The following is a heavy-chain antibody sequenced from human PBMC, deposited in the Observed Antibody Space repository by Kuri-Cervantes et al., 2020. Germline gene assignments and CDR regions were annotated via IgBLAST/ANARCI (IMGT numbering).Heavy chain of an antibody. V-gene: IGHV5-51*01. CDR1: GYSFTSYW. CDR3: AGLLREWELQTGAGWFDP. D-gene: IGHD1-26*01. CDR2: IYPGDSDT. Sequence: KVSCLGSGYSFTSYWIASVRQIPGKGLEWLGIIYPGDSDTRYSPSFQGQVTISADKSITTAYLHWSSLKASDTAIYYCAGLLREWELQTGAGWFDPWGQGTLVTVSS. J-gene: IGHJ5*02.